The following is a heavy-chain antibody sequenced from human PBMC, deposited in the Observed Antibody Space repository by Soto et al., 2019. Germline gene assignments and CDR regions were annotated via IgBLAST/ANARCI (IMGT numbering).Heavy chain of an antibody. J-gene: IGHJ5*02. V-gene: IGHV4-30-4*01. D-gene: IGHD2-2*01. CDR3: ARVTFCSSTRCYPYNWFDP. CDR1: NASITSGDYY. CDR2: IYATGST. Sequence: LALTCTVSNASITSGDYYWGWIRQPPGKGLEWIGYIYATGSTYYNPSLKSRLTISIDTSKNQFSLELNSVTTADTAVYYCARVTFCSSTRCYPYNWFDPWGQGTLVTVSS.